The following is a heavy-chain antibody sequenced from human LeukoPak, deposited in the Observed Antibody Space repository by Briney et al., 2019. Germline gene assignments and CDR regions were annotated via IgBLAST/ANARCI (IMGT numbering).Heavy chain of an antibody. CDR1: GGSISSGSYY. J-gene: IGHJ4*02. Sequence: SQTLSLTCTVSGGSISSGSYYWSWIRQPAGKGLEWIGRIYTSGSTNYNPSLKSRVTISVDTSKNQFSLKLSSVTAADTAVYYCARAHGDYGRGVDYWGQGTLVTVSS. CDR2: IYTSGST. CDR3: ARAHGDYGRGVDY. D-gene: IGHD4-17*01. V-gene: IGHV4-61*02.